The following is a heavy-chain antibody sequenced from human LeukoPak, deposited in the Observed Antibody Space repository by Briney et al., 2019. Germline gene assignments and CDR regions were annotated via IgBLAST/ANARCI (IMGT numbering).Heavy chain of an antibody. Sequence: GGSLRLSCVASDFSFSNYDMYWVRQAAGRGLEWVSALGTNGDTYYLGSVKGRFTISRENGKNSLYLQMNSLGVDDTAVYYCARDYCSSTSCLFDHWGQGTLVTVSS. D-gene: IGHD2-2*01. CDR2: LGTNGDT. CDR3: ARDYCSSTSCLFDH. V-gene: IGHV3-13*01. CDR1: DFSFSNYD. J-gene: IGHJ4*02.